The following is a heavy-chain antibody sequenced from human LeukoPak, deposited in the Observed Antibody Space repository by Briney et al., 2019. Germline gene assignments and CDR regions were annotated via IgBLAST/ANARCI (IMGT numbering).Heavy chain of an antibody. CDR3: AKLGGNVGF. CDR1: GFTFSSYA. J-gene: IGHJ4*02. D-gene: IGHD4-23*01. Sequence: GGSLRLSCAASGFTFSSYAMSWVRQAPGKGLEWVSSINGGGGSTYYAGSVKGRFTISRDNSNNTLYLQMNSLRAEYRAVYYCAKLGGNVGFWGQGTLVTVSS. CDR2: INGGGGST. V-gene: IGHV3-23*01.